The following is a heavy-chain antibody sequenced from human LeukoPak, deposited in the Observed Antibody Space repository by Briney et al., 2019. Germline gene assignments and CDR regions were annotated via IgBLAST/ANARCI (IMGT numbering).Heavy chain of an antibody. Sequence: GGSLRLSCAASGFTFSSYSMNWVRQAPGKGLEWVSSISSSSSYIYYADSVKGRFTISRDNAKNSLYLQMNSLRAEDTAVYYCARDEGGYDFWSGYLSYYYMDVWGKGATVTVFS. CDR1: GFTFSSYS. J-gene: IGHJ6*03. CDR3: ARDEGGYDFWSGYLSYYYMDV. V-gene: IGHV3-21*01. CDR2: ISSSSSYI. D-gene: IGHD3-3*01.